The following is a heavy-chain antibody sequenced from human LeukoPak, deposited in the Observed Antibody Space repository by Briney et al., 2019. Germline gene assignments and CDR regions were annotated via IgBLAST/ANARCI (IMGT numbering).Heavy chain of an antibody. D-gene: IGHD3-3*01. J-gene: IGHJ3*02. V-gene: IGHV1-18*01. Sequence: ASVKVSCKASGYTFTSYGISWVRQAPGQGLEWMGWISAYNGNTNYAQKLQGRVTMTTDTSTSTAYMELRSLRSDDTAVYYCARDSVDFWSGHDAFDIWGQGTMVTVSS. CDR3: ARDSVDFWSGHDAFDI. CDR1: GYTFTSYG. CDR2: ISAYNGNT.